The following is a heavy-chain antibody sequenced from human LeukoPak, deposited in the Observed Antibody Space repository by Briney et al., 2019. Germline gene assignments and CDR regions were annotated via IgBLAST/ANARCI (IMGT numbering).Heavy chain of an antibody. J-gene: IGHJ3*02. CDR2: IYYSGST. V-gene: IGHV4-59*12. D-gene: IGHD3-22*01. Sequence: PSETLSLTCTVSGGSISSYYWSWIRQPPGKGLEWIGYIYYSGSTNYNPSLKSRVTISVDTSKNQFSLRLSSVTAADTAVYYCARDSPNDSSGYYSSMEAFDIWGQGTMVTVSS. CDR1: GGSISSYY. CDR3: ARDSPNDSSGYYSSMEAFDI.